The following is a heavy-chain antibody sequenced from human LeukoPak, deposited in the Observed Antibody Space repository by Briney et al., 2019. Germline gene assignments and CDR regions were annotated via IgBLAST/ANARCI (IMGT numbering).Heavy chain of an antibody. V-gene: IGHV1-18*01. CDR2: ISTHNGNT. D-gene: IGHD3-3*01. CDR3: ARTTTIFDGMDV. CDR1: GYTFTTYG. J-gene: IGHJ6*02. Sequence: WASVKVSCKASGYTFTTYGISWVRQAPGQGLEWMGWISTHNGNTNYAQKLQGRVTITTDTSTNTAYMELRSLRSDDTAVYYCARTTTIFDGMDVWGQGTTVTVSS.